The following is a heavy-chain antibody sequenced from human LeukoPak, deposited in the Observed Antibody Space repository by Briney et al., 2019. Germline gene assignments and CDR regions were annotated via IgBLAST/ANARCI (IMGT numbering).Heavy chain of an antibody. D-gene: IGHD2-15*01. CDR3: AKGPSVRDCSDFQH. CDR1: EFTFSSYG. V-gene: IGHV3-30*18. CDR2: ISYDGSNK. Sequence: GGSLRLSCAASEFTFSSYGMHWVRQAPGKGLEWVAVISYDGSNKYYADSVKGRFTISRDNSKNTLYLQMNSLRAEDTAVYYCAKGPSVRDCSDFQHWGQGTLVTVSS. J-gene: IGHJ1*01.